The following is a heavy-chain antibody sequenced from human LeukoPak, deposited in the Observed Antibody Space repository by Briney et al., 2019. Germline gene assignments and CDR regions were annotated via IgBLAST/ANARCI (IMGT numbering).Heavy chain of an antibody. CDR2: IYYSGST. D-gene: IGHD5-18*01. V-gene: IGHV4-61*01. J-gene: IGHJ6*02. CDR1: GGSVSSGSYY. Sequence: SETLSLTCTVSGGSVSSGSYYWRWIRQPPGKGLEWIGYIYYSGSTNYNPSLKSRVTISVDTSKNQFSLKLSSVTAADTAVYYCARGIQLWYYYYYYYGMDVWGQGTTVTVSS. CDR3: ARGIQLWYYYYYYYGMDV.